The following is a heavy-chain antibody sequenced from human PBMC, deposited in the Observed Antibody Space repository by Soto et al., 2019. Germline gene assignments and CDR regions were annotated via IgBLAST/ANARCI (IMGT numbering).Heavy chain of an antibody. CDR3: ARGPPDFWSGPDYYFDY. Sequence: GASVKVSCKASGYTFTGYYMHWVRQAPGQGLEWMGWINPNSGGTNYAQKFQGWFTMTRDTSISTAYMELSRLRYEDTAMYYCARGPPDFWSGPDYYFDYWGQGTLVTVSS. CDR2: INPNSGGT. V-gene: IGHV1-2*04. CDR1: GYTFTGYY. D-gene: IGHD3-3*01. J-gene: IGHJ4*02.